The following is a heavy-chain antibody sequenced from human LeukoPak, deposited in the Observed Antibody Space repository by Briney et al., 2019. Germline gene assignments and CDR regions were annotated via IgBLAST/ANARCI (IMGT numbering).Heavy chain of an antibody. V-gene: IGHV4-61*01. CDR1: GGSVSSGSDY. CDR2: IYYSGST. Sequence: PSETLSLTCTVSGGSVSSGSDYWSWIRQPPGKGLEWIGYIYYSGSTNYNPSLKSRVTMSVDTSKNQFSLKLSSVTAADTAVYYCARIDRAVAGTIDYWGQGTLVTVSS. CDR3: ARIDRAVAGTIDY. J-gene: IGHJ4*02. D-gene: IGHD6-19*01.